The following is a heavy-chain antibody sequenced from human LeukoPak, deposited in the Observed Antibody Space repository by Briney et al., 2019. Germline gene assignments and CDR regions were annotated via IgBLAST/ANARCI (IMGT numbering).Heavy chain of an antibody. Sequence: SETLSLTCAVSGGSISSSNWWSWVRQPPGKGLEWIGEIYHSGSTNYNPSLKSRVTISVDKSKDQFSLKLSSVTAADTAVYYCARVEGIVGATTFDYWGQGTLVTVSS. V-gene: IGHV4-4*02. D-gene: IGHD1-26*01. CDR1: GGSISSSNW. CDR3: ARVEGIVGATTFDY. CDR2: IYHSGST. J-gene: IGHJ4*02.